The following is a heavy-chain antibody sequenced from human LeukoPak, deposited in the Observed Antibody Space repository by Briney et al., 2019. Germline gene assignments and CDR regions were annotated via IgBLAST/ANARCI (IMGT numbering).Heavy chain of an antibody. CDR3: AREFTSDTSGFDAFHI. J-gene: IGHJ3*02. V-gene: IGHV3-48*03. Sequence: TGGSLRLSCVASGFTFSSYEMDWVRRAPGKGLEWISYISGGGGTIYYADSVKGRFTISRDNSKNSLYLQMSSLRAEDTAVYYCAREFTSDTSGFDAFHIWGQGTPVTVSS. D-gene: IGHD3-22*01. CDR2: ISGGGGTI. CDR1: GFTFSSYE.